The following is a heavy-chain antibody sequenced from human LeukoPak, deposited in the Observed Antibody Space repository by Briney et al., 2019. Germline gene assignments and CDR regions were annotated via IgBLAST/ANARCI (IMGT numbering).Heavy chain of an antibody. V-gene: IGHV4-59*01. CDR1: GGSIGSYY. Sequence: SETLSLTCAVSGGSIGSYYWSWLRQPPGRGLEWIGYIYYSGTTNYNPSLKSRVTISVDTSKNQFSLKLTSVTAADTAVYYCAREDPQTTVPEGLDVWGQGTTVTVSS. D-gene: IGHD4-17*01. CDR2: IYYSGTT. CDR3: AREDPQTTVPEGLDV. J-gene: IGHJ6*02.